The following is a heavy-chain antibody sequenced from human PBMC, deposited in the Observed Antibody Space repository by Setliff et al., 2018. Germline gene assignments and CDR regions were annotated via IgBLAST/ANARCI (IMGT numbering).Heavy chain of an antibody. CDR1: GGSISSSSYY. V-gene: IGHV4-39*07. CDR3: ARETTYSSSWYGWFDP. D-gene: IGHD6-13*01. J-gene: IGHJ5*02. Sequence: SETLSLTCTVSGGSISSSSYYWGWIRQPPGKGLEWIGSIYYSGSTYYNPSLKSRVTISVDTSKNRFSLKLSSVTAADTAVYYCARETTYSSSWYGWFDPWGQGTLVTVSS. CDR2: IYYSGST.